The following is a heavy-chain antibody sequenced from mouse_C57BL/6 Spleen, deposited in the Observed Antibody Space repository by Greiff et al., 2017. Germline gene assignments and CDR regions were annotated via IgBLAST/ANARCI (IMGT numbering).Heavy chain of an antibody. CDR3: ARPRRDVAMDY. Sequence: VQLKQSGPELVKPGASVKISCKASGYAFSSSWMNWVKQRPGKGLEWIGRIYPGDGDTNYNGKFKGKATLTADKSSSTAYMQLSSLTSEDSAVYFCARPRRDVAMDYWGQGTSVTVSS. D-gene: IGHD3-3*01. J-gene: IGHJ4*01. CDR2: IYPGDGDT. V-gene: IGHV1-82*01. CDR1: GYAFSSSW.